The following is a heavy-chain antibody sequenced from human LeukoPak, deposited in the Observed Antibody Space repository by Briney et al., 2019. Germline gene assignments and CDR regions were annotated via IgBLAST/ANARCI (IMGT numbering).Heavy chain of an antibody. V-gene: IGHV4-34*01. Sequence: SETLSLTCAVYGGSFSGYYWSWIRQPPGKGLEWIGEINHSGSTNYNPSLKSRVTISVDTSKNQFSLKLSSVTAADTAVYYCASLPTRSVTIDYWGQGTLVTVSS. CDR3: ASLPTRSVTIDY. CDR1: GGSFSGYY. J-gene: IGHJ4*02. D-gene: IGHD4-23*01. CDR2: INHSGST.